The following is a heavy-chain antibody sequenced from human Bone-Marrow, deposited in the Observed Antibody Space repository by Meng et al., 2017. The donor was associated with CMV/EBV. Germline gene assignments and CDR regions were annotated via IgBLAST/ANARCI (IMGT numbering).Heavy chain of an antibody. D-gene: IGHD2-2*01. CDR2: INPNSGGT. CDR1: GYTFTGYY. V-gene: IGHV1-2*02. Sequence: ASVKVSCKASGYTFTGYYMHWVRQAPGQGLEWMGWINPNSGGTNYAQKFQGRVTMTRDTSISTAYMELRSLRSDDTAVYYCARGLVVVPAATTNYYYYGMDVWGQGTTFTVSS. CDR3: ARGLVVVPAATTNYYYYGMDV. J-gene: IGHJ6*02.